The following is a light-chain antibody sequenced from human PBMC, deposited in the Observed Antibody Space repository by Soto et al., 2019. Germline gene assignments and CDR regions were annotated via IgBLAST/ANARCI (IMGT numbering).Light chain of an antibody. CDR3: SSYADNDNLL. CDR2: DVI. Sequence: QSALTQPPSASGSPGQSVTISCTGTSSDVGRYNYVSWYQQHPGKAPKLMLYDVIKRPSGVPGRFSGSKSGNTASLTVSGLQAEEEADYYCSSYADNDNLLFGGGTKLTVL. V-gene: IGLV2-8*01. CDR1: SSDVGRYNY. J-gene: IGLJ2*01.